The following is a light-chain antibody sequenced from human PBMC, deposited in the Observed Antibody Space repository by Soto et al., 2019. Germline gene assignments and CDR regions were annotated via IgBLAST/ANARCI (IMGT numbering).Light chain of an antibody. J-gene: IGLJ2*01. CDR1: SSNVGKNF. CDR3: GTWDSSLTIGVI. V-gene: IGLV1-51*01. Sequence: QSAVTQPPSVSAAPGQKVSISCSGSSSNVGKNFVSWYQHVPGKAPKLLIYDNQKRPSGIPDRFSASKSGTLATLDITGLQTGDEADYYCGTWDSSLTIGVIFGGGTKLTVL. CDR2: DNQ.